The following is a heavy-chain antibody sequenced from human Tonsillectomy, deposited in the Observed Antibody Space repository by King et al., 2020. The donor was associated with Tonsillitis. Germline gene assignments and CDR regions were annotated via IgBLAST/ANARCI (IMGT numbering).Heavy chain of an antibody. CDR1: GGTFSGYV. CDR2: IITIFGTA. CDR3: SRAPYCGGLRLGGLSPGDGMDV. V-gene: IGHV1-69*06. J-gene: IGHJ6*02. D-gene: IGHD3-16*01. Sequence: QLVQSGAEVKKPGSSVKVSCKASGGTFSGYVISWVRQAPGQGLEWMGGIITIFGTAEYAQKFLGRVTITAEKSTSTAYMELSRLRSDDTAMYYCSRAPYCGGLRLGGLSPGDGMDVWGQGTTVSVSS.